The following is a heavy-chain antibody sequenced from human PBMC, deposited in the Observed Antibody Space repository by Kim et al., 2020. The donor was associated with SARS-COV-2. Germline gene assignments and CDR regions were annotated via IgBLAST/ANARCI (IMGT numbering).Heavy chain of an antibody. D-gene: IGHD4-17*01. J-gene: IGHJ4*02. Sequence: YEDSVKGRFTIARDRSRNALYLQMNSLRPEDTAVYYCARGGVDVVTTVGDYWGQGTLVTVSP. V-gene: IGHV3-30*03. CDR3: ARGGVDVVTTVGDY.